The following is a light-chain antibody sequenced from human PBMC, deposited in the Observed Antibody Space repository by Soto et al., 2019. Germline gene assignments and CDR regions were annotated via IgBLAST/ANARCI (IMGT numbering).Light chain of an antibody. CDR2: QDS. CDR1: KLGDKY. V-gene: IGLV3-1*01. CDR3: QAWDSSTAV. Sequence: SYELTQPPSVSVSPGQTASITCSGDKLGDKYACWYQQQPGQSPVLVIYQDSKRPSGIPDRFSGSNSGNTATLTISGTQAMDEADYYCQAWDSSTAVFGTGTKLTVL. J-gene: IGLJ1*01.